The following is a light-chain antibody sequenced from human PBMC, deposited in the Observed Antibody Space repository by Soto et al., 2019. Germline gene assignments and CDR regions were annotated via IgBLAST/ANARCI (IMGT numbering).Light chain of an antibody. CDR2: ATS. CDR1: QSVSSNY. Sequence: EIVLTQSPGTLSLSPGERVTLSCRASQSVSSNYLAWYQQKPGQAPRLLIYATSSRATGIPDRFSGSGSGTVFTLTINRLEPEDFAVYYCQQYGNSPRYSFGQGTRLEIK. V-gene: IGKV3-20*01. CDR3: QQYGNSPRYS. J-gene: IGKJ2*03.